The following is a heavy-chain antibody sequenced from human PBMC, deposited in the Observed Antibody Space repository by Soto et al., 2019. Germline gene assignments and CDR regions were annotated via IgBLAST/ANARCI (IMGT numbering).Heavy chain of an antibody. V-gene: IGHV1-8*01. D-gene: IGHD5-18*01. CDR3: AIGIKLQLWIPYYFDY. J-gene: IGHJ4*02. Sequence: GASVKVSCKASGYTFTSYDINWVRQATGQGLEWMGWMNPNSGNTGYAQKFQGRVTMTRNTSISTAYMELSSLRSEDTAVYYCAIGIKLQLWIPYYFDYWGQGTLVTVSS. CDR2: MNPNSGNT. CDR1: GYTFTSYD.